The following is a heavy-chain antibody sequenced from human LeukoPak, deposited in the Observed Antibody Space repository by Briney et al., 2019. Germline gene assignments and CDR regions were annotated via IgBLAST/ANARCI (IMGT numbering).Heavy chain of an antibody. Sequence: SEALSLTCTVSGGSISSSSYYWGWIRQPPGKGLEWIGSIYYSGSTYYNPSLKSRVTISVDTSKNQFSLKLSSVTAADTAVYYCARQNIGVSGFDYCGQGTLVTVSS. D-gene: IGHD3-10*01. CDR2: IYYSGST. V-gene: IGHV4-39*01. CDR3: ARQNIGVSGFDY. CDR1: GGSISSSSYY. J-gene: IGHJ4*02.